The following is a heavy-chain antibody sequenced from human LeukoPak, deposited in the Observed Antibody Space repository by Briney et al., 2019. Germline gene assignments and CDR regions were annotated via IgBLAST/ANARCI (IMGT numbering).Heavy chain of an antibody. CDR1: GGTFSSYA. D-gene: IGHD5-24*01. CDR3: ASTDGYNNDYYYGMDV. V-gene: IGHV1-69*04. CDR2: IIPIFGIV. J-gene: IGHJ6*02. Sequence: ASVKVSCKASGGTFSSYAISWVRQAPGQGLEWMGRIIPIFGIVNYAQKFQGRVTITADKSTSTAYMELSSLRSEDTAVYYCASTDGYNNDYYYGMDVWGQGTTVTVSS.